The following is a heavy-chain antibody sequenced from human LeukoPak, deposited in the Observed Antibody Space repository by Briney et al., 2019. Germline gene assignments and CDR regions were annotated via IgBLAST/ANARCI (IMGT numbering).Heavy chain of an antibody. J-gene: IGHJ4*02. CDR1: GFTPSSYA. CDR3: ARSPDY. CDR2: ISTNGGTT. V-gene: IGHV3-64*01. Sequence: GGSPRLSRAASGFTPSSYAMQRVRQAPGKGLEYVSAISTNGGTTYYANSVKGRFTISRDNSKNTLYLQMGSLRAEDMAVYYRARSPDYWGRGTRVTVSA.